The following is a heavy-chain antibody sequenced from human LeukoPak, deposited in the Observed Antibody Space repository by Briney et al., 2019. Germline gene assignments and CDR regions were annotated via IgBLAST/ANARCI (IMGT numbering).Heavy chain of an antibody. CDR1: GFTFSSYS. CDR3: ARAQGVSRGYCSGGSCPYYFDY. J-gene: IGHJ4*02. D-gene: IGHD2-15*01. Sequence: GGSLRLSCAASGFTFSSYSMNWVRQAPGKGLEWVSSISSSSSYIYYADSVKGRFTISRDNSKNTLYLQMNSLRAEDTAVYYCARAQGVSRGYCSGGSCPYYFDYWGQGTLVTVSS. V-gene: IGHV3-21*01. CDR2: ISSSSSYI.